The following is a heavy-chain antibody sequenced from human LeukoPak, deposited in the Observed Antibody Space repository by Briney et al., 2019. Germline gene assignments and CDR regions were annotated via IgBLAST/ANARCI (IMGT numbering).Heavy chain of an antibody. CDR2: INPSGGST. CDR1: GYTFTSYY. J-gene: IGHJ5*02. CDR3: ARASRTVVTGYSELMLRVNWFDP. V-gene: IGHV1-46*01. Sequence: GASVKVSCKASGYTFTSYYMHWVRQAPGQGLEWMGIINPSGGSTSYAQKFQGRVTMTRDTSTSTVYMELSSLRSEDTAVYYCARASRTVVTGYSELMLRVNWFDPWGQGTLVTVSS. D-gene: IGHD4-23*01.